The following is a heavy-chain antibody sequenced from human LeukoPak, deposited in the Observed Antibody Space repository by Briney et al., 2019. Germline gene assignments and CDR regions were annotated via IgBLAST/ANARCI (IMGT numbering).Heavy chain of an antibody. V-gene: IGHV7-4-1*02. D-gene: IGHD6-13*01. CDR2: INTNTGNP. J-gene: IGHJ4*02. CDR3: ARDGQQLLGVIYSKITSVDY. Sequence: ASVKVSCKASGYTFTSYAMNWVRQAPGQGLEWMGWINTNTGNPTYAQGFTGRFVFSLDTSVSTAYLQISSLKAEDTAVYYCARDGQQLLGVIYSKITSVDYWGQGTLVTVSS. CDR1: GYTFTSYA.